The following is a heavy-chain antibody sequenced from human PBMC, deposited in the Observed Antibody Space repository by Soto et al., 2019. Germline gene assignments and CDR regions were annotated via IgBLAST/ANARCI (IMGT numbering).Heavy chain of an antibody. CDR3: ATPPGGPPPGDAFDI. V-gene: IGHV1-24*01. J-gene: IGHJ3*02. CDR1: GYTLTELS. D-gene: IGHD1-1*01. CDR2: FDPEDGET. Sequence: ASVKVSCKVSGYTLTELSMHWVRQAPGKGLEWMGGFDPEDGETIYAQKFQGRVTMTEDTSTDTAYMELSSLRSEDTAVYYCATPPGGPPPGDAFDIWGQGTMVTVSS.